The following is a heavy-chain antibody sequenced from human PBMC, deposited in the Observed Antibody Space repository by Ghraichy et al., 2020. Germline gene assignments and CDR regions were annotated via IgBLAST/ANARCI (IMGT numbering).Heavy chain of an antibody. Sequence: ESLNISCAASGFTVSTKYMSWVRQAPGKGLEWVSVIYDDGTTYYIDSVKGRFTISRDNSKNTLYLQMNSLTAEDAAVYYCARRLYGISPGYYYGMDVWGQGTTVTVS. CDR1: GFTVSTKY. J-gene: IGHJ6*02. V-gene: IGHV3-66*04. D-gene: IGHD3-16*01. CDR3: ARRLYGISPGYYYGMDV. CDR2: IYDDGTT.